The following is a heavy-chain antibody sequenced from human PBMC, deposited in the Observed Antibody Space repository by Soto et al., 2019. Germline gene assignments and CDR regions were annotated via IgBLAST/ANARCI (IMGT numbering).Heavy chain of an antibody. CDR3: ARSRELLSPHFDY. J-gene: IGHJ4*02. V-gene: IGHV3-30-3*01. CDR1: GFTFSSYA. CDR2: ISYDGSNK. D-gene: IGHD1-26*01. Sequence: ESGGGVVQPGRSLRLSCAASGFTFSSYAMHWVRQAPGKGLEWVAVISYDGSNKYYADSVKGRFTISRDNSKNTLYLQMNSLRAEDTAVYYCARSRELLSPHFDYWGQGTLVTVSS.